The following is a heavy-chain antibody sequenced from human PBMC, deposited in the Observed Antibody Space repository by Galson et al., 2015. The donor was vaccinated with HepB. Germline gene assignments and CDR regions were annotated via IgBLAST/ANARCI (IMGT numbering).Heavy chain of an antibody. CDR2: ISGSGGST. V-gene: IGHV3-23*01. CDR1: GFTFSSYA. CDR3: AKVKFPAGSPGGAFDI. J-gene: IGHJ3*02. Sequence: SLRLSCAASGFTFSSYAMSWVRQAPGKGLEWVSAISGSGGSTYYADSVKGRFTISRDNSKNTLYLQMNSLRAEDTAVYYCAKVKFPAGSPGGAFDIWGQGTMVTVSS. D-gene: IGHD2-2*01.